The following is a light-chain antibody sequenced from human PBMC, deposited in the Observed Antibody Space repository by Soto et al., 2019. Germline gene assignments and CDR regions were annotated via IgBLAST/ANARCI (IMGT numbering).Light chain of an antibody. CDR3: CSYAGSSTWV. Sequence: QSALTQPASVSGSPGQSITISCTGISSDVGSYNLVSWYQHHPGKAPKLMIYGGDRRPSGVSNRFSGSKSGNTASLTISGLQAEDEADYYCCSYAGSSTWVFGGGTKLTVL. CDR1: SSDVGSYNL. J-gene: IGLJ2*01. CDR2: GGD. V-gene: IGLV2-23*01.